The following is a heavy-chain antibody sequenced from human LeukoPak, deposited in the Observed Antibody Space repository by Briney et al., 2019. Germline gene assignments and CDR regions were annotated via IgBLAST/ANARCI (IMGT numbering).Heavy chain of an antibody. V-gene: IGHV3-49*04. CDR3: GRGPIELWLHNGIDV. CDR1: GFTFGDHA. D-gene: IGHD5-18*01. CDR2: IRSRAYRGTT. Sequence: GGSLRLSCSTSGFTFGDHAMSWVRQAPGKGLEWVGFIRSRAYRGTTEYAASVRDRFTISRDDSRSIAYLQMNSLKIDDTAVYFCGRGPIELWLHNGIDVWGQGTTVTVSS. J-gene: IGHJ6*02.